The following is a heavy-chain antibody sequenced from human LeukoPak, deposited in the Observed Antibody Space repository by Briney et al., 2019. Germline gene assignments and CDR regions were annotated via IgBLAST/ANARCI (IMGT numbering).Heavy chain of an antibody. D-gene: IGHD6-13*01. J-gene: IGHJ5*02. CDR2: IYSGGST. CDR1: GFTVSSNY. CDR3: ARVQAAAQAIRWFDP. V-gene: IGHV3-53*01. Sequence: GGSLRLSCAASGFTVSSNYMSWVRQAPGKGLEWVSVIYSGGSTYYADSVKGRFTISRDNSKNTLYLQMNSLRAEDTAVYYCARVQAAAQAIRWFDPWGQGTLVTVSS.